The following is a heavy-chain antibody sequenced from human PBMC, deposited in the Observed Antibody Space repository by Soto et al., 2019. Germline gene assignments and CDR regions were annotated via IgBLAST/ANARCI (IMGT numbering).Heavy chain of an antibody. CDR3: ARATRGLGYCSGGSCYSVDY. CDR2: IIPIFGTA. J-gene: IGHJ4*02. D-gene: IGHD2-15*01. V-gene: IGHV1-69*01. Sequence: QVQLVQSRAEVKKPGSSVKVSCKASGGTFSSYAISWVRQAPGQGLEWMGGIIPIFGTANYAQKFQGRVTITADESTSTAYMELSSLRSEDTAVYYCARATRGLGYCSGGSCYSVDYWGQGTLVTVSS. CDR1: GGTFSSYA.